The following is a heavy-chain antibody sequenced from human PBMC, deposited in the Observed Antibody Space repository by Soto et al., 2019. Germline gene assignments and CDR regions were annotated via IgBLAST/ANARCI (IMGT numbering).Heavy chain of an antibody. Sequence: PGGSLRLSCTASGFTFGDYAMSWFRQAPGKGLEWVGFIRSKAYGGTTEYAAPVKGRFTISRDDSKSIAYLQMNSLKTEDTAVFYCTRGNSYGYYYYYGMDVWGQGTRVTVSS. D-gene: IGHD5-18*01. V-gene: IGHV3-49*03. CDR1: GFTFGDYA. CDR3: TRGNSYGYYYYYGMDV. CDR2: IRSKAYGGTT. J-gene: IGHJ6*02.